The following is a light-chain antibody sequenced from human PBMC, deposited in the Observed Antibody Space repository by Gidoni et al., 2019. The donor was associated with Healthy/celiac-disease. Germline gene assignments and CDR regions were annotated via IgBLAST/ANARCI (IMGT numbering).Light chain of an antibody. CDR2: DVS. CDR1: SSAVGGYNY. CDR3: CSYAGSYTWV. J-gene: IGLJ3*02. Sequence: QPALTQPRSVSGSPGQSVTISCTGTSSAVGGYNYVSWYQQHPGKVPNLMIYDVSKRPSGVPDRFAGSKFGITASLTISGLQAEDEADYYCCSYAGSYTWVFGGGTKLTVL. V-gene: IGLV2-11*01.